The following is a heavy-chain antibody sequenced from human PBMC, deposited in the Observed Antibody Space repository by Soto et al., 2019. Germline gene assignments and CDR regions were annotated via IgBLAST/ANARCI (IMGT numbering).Heavy chain of an antibody. Sequence: ASVKVSCKASGYTFTSYGISWVRQAPGQGLEWMGWISAYNGNTNYAQKLQGRVTMTTDTSTSTAYMELRSLRSDDTAVYYCARNLYDFWSVDAPGSYYYYYGMDVWGQGTTVTVSS. V-gene: IGHV1-18*01. CDR3: ARNLYDFWSVDAPGSYYYYYGMDV. CDR2: ISAYNGNT. J-gene: IGHJ6*02. D-gene: IGHD3-3*01. CDR1: GYTFTSYG.